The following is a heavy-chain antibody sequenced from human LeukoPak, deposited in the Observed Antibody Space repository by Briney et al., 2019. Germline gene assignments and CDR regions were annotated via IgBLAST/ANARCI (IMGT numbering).Heavy chain of an antibody. D-gene: IGHD3-3*01. CDR1: GFTFSSYG. CDR2: TSGSGGST. Sequence: GGSLRLSCAASGFTFSSYGMTWVRQAPGKGLEWISGTSGSGGSTYYANSVKGRFTISRDNSKNTLYLQMNSLRAEDTAVYYCAKDGDFDSLGYYYYMDVWGKGTTVTVSS. CDR3: AKDGDFDSLGYYYYMDV. V-gene: IGHV3-23*01. J-gene: IGHJ6*03.